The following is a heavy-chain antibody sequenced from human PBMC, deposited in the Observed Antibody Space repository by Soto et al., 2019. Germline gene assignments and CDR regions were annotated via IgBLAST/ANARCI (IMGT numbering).Heavy chain of an antibody. J-gene: IGHJ3*02. CDR2: INSDGSST. CDR3: ARDNLRDDAFDI. D-gene: IGHD3-16*01. V-gene: IGHV3-74*01. Sequence: EVQLVESGGGLVQPGGSLRLSCAASGFTFSSYWMHWVRQTPGKGLVWVSRINSDGSSTSYADSVKGRFTISRDNAKNTLYLQMNSLRAEDTAVYYCARDNLRDDAFDIWGQGTMVTVSS. CDR1: GFTFSSYW.